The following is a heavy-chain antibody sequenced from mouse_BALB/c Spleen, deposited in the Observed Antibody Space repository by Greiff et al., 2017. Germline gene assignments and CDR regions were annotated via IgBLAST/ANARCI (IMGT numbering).Heavy chain of an antibody. CDR2: ISNGGGST. CDR1: GFTFSSYT. CDR3: ARHADYGYYAMDY. D-gene: IGHD1-2*01. V-gene: IGHV5-12-2*01. J-gene: IGHJ4*01. Sequence: EVNLVESGGGLVQPGGSLKLSCAASGFTFSSYTMSWVRQTPEKRLEWVAYISNGGGSTYYPDTVKGRFTISRDNAKNTLYLQMSSLKSEDTAMYYCARHADYGYYAMDYWGQGTSVTVSS.